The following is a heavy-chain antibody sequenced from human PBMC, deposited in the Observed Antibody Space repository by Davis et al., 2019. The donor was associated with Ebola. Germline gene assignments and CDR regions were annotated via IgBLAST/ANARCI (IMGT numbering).Heavy chain of an antibody. V-gene: IGHV3-23*01. CDR2: ISGSGGST. Sequence: GGSLRLSCAASGFTFSSYAMSWVRQAPGKGLEWVSAISGSGGSTYYADPVKGRFTISRDNSKNTLYLQMNSLRAEDTAVYYCAKDSGYYGNFDYWGQGTLVTVSS. J-gene: IGHJ4*02. CDR3: AKDSGYYGNFDY. CDR1: GFTFSSYA. D-gene: IGHD3-10*01.